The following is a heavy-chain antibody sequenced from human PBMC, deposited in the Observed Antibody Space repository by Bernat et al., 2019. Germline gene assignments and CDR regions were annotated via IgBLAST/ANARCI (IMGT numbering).Heavy chain of an antibody. V-gene: IGHV3-21*01. CDR2: ISSSSSYI. D-gene: IGHD3-22*01. CDR1: GFTYSSYS. CDR3: ARHPWSSGSLPYFDY. Sequence: EVQLVESGGGLVKPGGSLRLSCAASGFTYSSYSMNWVRQAPGKGLEWVSSISSSSSYIYYAESMKGRFTISRDNAKNSLYMHMNRLRAEDTAVYYCARHPWSSGSLPYFDYWGQGTLVTVSS. J-gene: IGHJ4*02.